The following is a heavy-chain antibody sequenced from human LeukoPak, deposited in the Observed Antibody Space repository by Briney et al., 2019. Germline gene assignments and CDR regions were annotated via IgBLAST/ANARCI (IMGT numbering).Heavy chain of an antibody. CDR2: INPNSGGT. CDR3: ARVSTPEYYYDSSGYSHFDY. D-gene: IGHD3-22*01. V-gene: IGHV1-2*02. CDR1: GYTFTGYY. J-gene: IGHJ4*02. Sequence: ASVKVSCKASGYTFTGYYMHWVRQAPGQGLEWMGWINPNSGGTNYAQKFQGRVTMTRDTPISTAYMELSRLRSDDTAVYYCARVSTPEYYYDSSGYSHFDYWGQGTLVTVSS.